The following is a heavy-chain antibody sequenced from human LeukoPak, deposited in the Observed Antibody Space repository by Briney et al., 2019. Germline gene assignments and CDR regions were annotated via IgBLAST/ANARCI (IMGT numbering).Heavy chain of an antibody. V-gene: IGHV4-30-4*08. CDR2: IYYSGST. CDR3: ARDLLQIAAAGLYYFDY. Sequence: SETLSLTCTVSGGSISSGDYYWSWIRQPPGKGLEWIGYIYYSGSTYYNPSLKSRVTISVDTSKNQFSLKLSSVTAADTAVYYCARDLLQIAAAGLYYFDYWGQGTLVTVSS. CDR1: GGSISSGDYY. J-gene: IGHJ4*02. D-gene: IGHD6-13*01.